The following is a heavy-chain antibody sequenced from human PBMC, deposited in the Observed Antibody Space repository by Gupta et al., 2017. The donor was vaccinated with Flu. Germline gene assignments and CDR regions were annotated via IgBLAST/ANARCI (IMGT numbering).Heavy chain of an antibody. CDR3: ARDLGYSSGHPFDI. V-gene: IGHV3-33*01. Sequence: QVHLVESGGGVVQPGRSLRLSCAASGFTFSDYTMHWVRQAPGKGLEWVTLTWSDGSNKYYADSVKGRFTISRDNSKNTLFLQMNSLRTEDTAIYYCARDLGYSSGHPFDIWGQGTLVTVSA. D-gene: IGHD6-19*01. J-gene: IGHJ3*02. CDR1: GFTFSDYT. CDR2: TWSDGSNK.